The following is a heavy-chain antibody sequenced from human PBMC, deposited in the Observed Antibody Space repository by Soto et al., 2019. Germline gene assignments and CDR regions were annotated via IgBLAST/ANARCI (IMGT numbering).Heavy chain of an antibody. CDR2: IFYSGST. Sequence: QVQLQESGPGLVKPSQTLSLTCTVSGGSISSGGYYWNWIRQHPGKGLEYIGYIFYSGSTYYNPSLKSRVRMSVDTSKNQISLRLNSVTAADTAMYYCARGAPYYDTDTYYKEIDTWGQGTLVTVSS. V-gene: IGHV4-31*03. J-gene: IGHJ5*02. D-gene: IGHD3-22*01. CDR1: GGSISSGGYY. CDR3: ARGAPYYDTDTYYKEIDT.